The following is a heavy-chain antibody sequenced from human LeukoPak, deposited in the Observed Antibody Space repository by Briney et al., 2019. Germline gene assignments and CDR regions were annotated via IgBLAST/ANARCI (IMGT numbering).Heavy chain of an antibody. D-gene: IGHD3-16*01. V-gene: IGHV3-7*03. CDR3: ASGAGYLIQN. CDR1: GFSFSGHW. CDR2: IKQDGSEK. Sequence: GGSLRLSCAASGFSFSGHWMNWVRQAPGKGLEWVANIKQDGSEKFYVDSVKGRCTISRDNAKNSLYLQMDSLSAEDTALYYCASGAGYLIQNWGRGTLVTVSS. J-gene: IGHJ4*02.